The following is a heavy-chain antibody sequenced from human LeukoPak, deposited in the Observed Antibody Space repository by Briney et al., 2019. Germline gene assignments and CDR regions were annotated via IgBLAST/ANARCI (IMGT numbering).Heavy chain of an antibody. Sequence: SETLSLTCTVSGGSIQSHYWSWIRQTPGKGLEWIGCIYDTGSTYHNPSLKSRVTISVDMSKNQFSLKVSSVTAADTAVYYCARGGSSWSYAMDVWGQGTTVTVSS. J-gene: IGHJ6*02. D-gene: IGHD6-13*01. V-gene: IGHV4-59*11. CDR1: GGSIQSHY. CDR2: IYDTGST. CDR3: ARGGSSWSYAMDV.